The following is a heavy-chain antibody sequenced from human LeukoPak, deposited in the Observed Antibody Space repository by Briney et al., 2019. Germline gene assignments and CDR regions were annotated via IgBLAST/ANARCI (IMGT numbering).Heavy chain of an antibody. CDR1: GFTFSNAW. J-gene: IGHJ2*01. Sequence: PGGSLRLSCAASGFTFSNAWMSWVRQAPGKGLEWVGRIKSKTDGGTTDYAAPVKGRFTISRDDSKNTLYLQMNSLKTEDTAVYHCTTDGASEMSPFDLWGRGTLVTVSS. V-gene: IGHV3-15*01. CDR3: TTDGASEMSPFDL. CDR2: IKSKTDGGTT. D-gene: IGHD5-24*01.